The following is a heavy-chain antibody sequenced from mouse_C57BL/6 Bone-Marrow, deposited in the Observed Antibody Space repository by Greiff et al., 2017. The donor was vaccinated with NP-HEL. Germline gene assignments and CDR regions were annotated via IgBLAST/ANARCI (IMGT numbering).Heavy chain of an antibody. V-gene: IGHV1-19*01. CDR1: GYTFTDYY. J-gene: IGHJ4*01. CDR3: ARGGPDYAMDY. CDR2: INPYNGGT. Sequence: EVQLQQSGPVLVKPGASVKMSCKASGYTFTDYYMNWVKQSHGKSLEWIGVINPYNGGTSYNQKFKGKATLTVDKSSSTAYMELNSLTSEDSAVYYCARGGPDYAMDYWGQGTSVTVSS.